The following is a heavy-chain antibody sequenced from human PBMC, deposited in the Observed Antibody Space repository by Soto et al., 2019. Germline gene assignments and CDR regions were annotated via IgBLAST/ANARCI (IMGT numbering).Heavy chain of an antibody. J-gene: IGHJ5*01. D-gene: IGHD7-27*01. V-gene: IGHV4-30-4*01. Sequence: QVQLLESGPGLVKPSQTLSLTCSVSGDSISTVDYFWAWIRQPPGQALEYIGYIYKSATTYYNPSFESRVAISLDTSKSQVSLNVTAVTAADTAVYFCARGRCCLTGRCFPNWFDSWGQGTLVTVSS. CDR2: IYKSATT. CDR3: ARGRCCLTGRCFPNWFDS. CDR1: GDSISTVDYF.